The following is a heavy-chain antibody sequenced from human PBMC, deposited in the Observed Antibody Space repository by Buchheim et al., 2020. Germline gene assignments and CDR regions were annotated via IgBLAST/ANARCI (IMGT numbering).Heavy chain of an antibody. CDR3: ARDSYSGSPVPGYFDL. V-gene: IGHV3-20*01. J-gene: IGHJ2*01. CDR1: GFTSGDYG. D-gene: IGHD1-26*01. CDR2: INWNGYST. Sequence: EEQLVESGGRVVRPGGSLRLSCTVSGFTSGDYGMSWVRQVPGKGLEWLSGINWNGYSTVYEDSVKGRFIISRDNTKNSLYLEMNDLRAEDTALYHCARDSYSGSPVPGYFDLWGRGTL.